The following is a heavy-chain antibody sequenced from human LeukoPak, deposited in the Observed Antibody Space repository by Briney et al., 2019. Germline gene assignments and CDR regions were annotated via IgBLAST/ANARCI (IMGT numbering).Heavy chain of an antibody. CDR1: GFTFSSYA. D-gene: IGHD6-19*01. CDR3: AKSSGSGIYYFDY. Sequence: TGGSLRLSCAASGFTFSSYAMSWVRQAPGKGLEWVSAISGSGGSTYYADSVKGRFTISRDNSKNTLFLQMNSLRAEDTAVYYCAKSSGSGIYYFDYWGQGTLVTVSS. V-gene: IGHV3-23*01. J-gene: IGHJ4*02. CDR2: ISGSGGST.